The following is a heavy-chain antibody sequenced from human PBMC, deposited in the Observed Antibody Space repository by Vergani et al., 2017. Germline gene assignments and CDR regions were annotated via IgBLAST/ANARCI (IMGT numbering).Heavy chain of an antibody. D-gene: IGHD6-6*01. J-gene: IGHJ3*02. V-gene: IGHV4-61*02. CDR3: AREIRSIVARAKDAFDI. CDR1: GGSISSGSYY. Sequence: QVQLQESGPGLVKPSQTLSLTCTVSGGSISSGSYYWSWIRQPAGKGLEWIGRIYTSGSTNYNPSLKSRATISVDTSKNQFSLKLSSVTAADTAVYYCAREIRSIVARAKDAFDIGGEGRMVTVSS. CDR2: IYTSGST.